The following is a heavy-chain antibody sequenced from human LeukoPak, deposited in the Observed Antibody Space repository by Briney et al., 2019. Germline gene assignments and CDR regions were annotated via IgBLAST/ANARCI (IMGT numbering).Heavy chain of an antibody. Sequence: GGSLRLSCAXSGFXFXGXXXXXXXXXXXXGLEWVAKIKADGSEXXXVXSVKGXXXXXXXDXKXTVDLQMDNLRAEDTAIYYCAYRNNFEYWGQGALVTVSS. D-gene: IGHD1-26*01. V-gene: IGHV3-7*03. CDR1: GFXFXGXX. CDR2: IKADGSEX. J-gene: IGHJ4*02. CDR3: AYRNNFEY.